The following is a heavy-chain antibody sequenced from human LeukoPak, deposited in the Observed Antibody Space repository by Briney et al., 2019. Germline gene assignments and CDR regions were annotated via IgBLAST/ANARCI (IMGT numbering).Heavy chain of an antibody. D-gene: IGHD3-22*01. CDR3: ARGVYYCDSSGYPDPGYYGMDV. CDR2: IPSSSSYI. CDR1: GFTFSSYS. V-gene: IGHV3-21*01. Sequence: PGASLRLSCAASGFTFSSYSMNWVRQATGKGLEWVSSIPSSSSYIYYADSVKGRFSISRDNAKNSLYLQMNSLRAEDTAVYYCARGVYYCDSSGYPDPGYYGMDVWGQGTTVTVSS. J-gene: IGHJ6*02.